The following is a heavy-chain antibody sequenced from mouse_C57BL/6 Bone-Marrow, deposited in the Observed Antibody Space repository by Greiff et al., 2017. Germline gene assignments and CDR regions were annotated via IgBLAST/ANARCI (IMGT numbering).Heavy chain of an antibody. CDR3: ARSGITTVVATEYFEV. CDR2: IYPGDGDT. V-gene: IGHV1-80*01. Sequence: QVQLQQSGAELVKPGASVKISCKASGYAFSSYWMNWVKQRPGKGLEWIGQIYPGDGDTNYNGKFKGKATLTADKSSSTAYMQLSSLTSEDSAVYFCARSGITTVVATEYFEVGGTGTTVTVSS. J-gene: IGHJ1*03. CDR1: GYAFSSYW. D-gene: IGHD1-1*01.